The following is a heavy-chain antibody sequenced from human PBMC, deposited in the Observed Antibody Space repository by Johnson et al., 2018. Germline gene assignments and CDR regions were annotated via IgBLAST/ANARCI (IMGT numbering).Heavy chain of an antibody. D-gene: IGHD3-10*01. CDR3: VKGPYYYISGTYLQD. Sequence: VQLVQSGGGLVQPGGSLRLSCAASGLTFINNAMSWVRQAPGKGLEWVSTVSGSGGSTYYADPVKGRFTISRDNYKNTLDLHMNSLRAEDTAVYYCVKGPYYYISGTYLQDWGQGTLVTVSS. J-gene: IGHJ1*01. CDR1: GLTFINNA. V-gene: IGHV3-23*04. CDR2: VSGSGGST.